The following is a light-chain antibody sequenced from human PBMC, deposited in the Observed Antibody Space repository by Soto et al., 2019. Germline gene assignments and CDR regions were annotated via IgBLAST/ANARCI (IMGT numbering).Light chain of an antibody. Sequence: QSALTQPASVSGSPGQSITISCTGTSTDVGEYNYVSWYQQHPGKVPKLIIFEVNKRPSGVPDRFSGSKSGDTASLTVSGLQAEDEADYYCSSFVGAPVIFGGGTKVTVL. J-gene: IGLJ2*01. CDR3: SSFVGAPVI. V-gene: IGLV2-8*01. CDR1: STDVGEYNY. CDR2: EVN.